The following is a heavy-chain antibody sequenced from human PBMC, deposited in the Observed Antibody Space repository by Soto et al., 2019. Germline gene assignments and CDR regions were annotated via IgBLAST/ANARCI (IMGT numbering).Heavy chain of an antibody. CDR2: ISYDGSHK. D-gene: IGHD2-15*01. CDR3: AKDGAPRYCSRSSCHPAGAD. Sequence: GGSLRLSCAGSGFTFSNYGLHWVRQAPGKGLEWVAVISYDGSHKYYADSVKGRFTISRDNSNNMLYLQMDSLRAEDTAVYYCAKDGAPRYCSRSSCHPAGADWGQGTLVTVSS. J-gene: IGHJ4*02. V-gene: IGHV3-30*18. CDR1: GFTFSNYG.